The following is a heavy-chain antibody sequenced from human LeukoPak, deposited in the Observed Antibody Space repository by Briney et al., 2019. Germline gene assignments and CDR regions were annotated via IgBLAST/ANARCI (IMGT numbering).Heavy chain of an antibody. V-gene: IGHV3-21*01. Sequence: PGGSLRLSCASSGFTFSSYSMHWVPQAPGKGLEWVSSITGSTSYIYYADSVRGRFTISRDNAKNSLDLQMNSLRAEDTAVYYCARGSDFVWGSYRPYFDYWGQGTLVTVSS. CDR2: ITGSTSYI. CDR3: ARGSDFVWGSYRPYFDY. J-gene: IGHJ4*02. D-gene: IGHD3-16*02. CDR1: GFTFSSYS.